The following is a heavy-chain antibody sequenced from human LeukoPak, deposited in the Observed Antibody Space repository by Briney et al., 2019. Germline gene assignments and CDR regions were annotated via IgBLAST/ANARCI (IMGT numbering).Heavy chain of an antibody. J-gene: IGHJ4*02. CDR3: ARGPLGYSSSSYFDY. CDR1: GGTFSSYA. Sequence: VASVKVSCKASGGTFSSYAISWVRQAPGQGLEWMGGIIPIFGTANYAQKFQGRVTITTDESTSTAYMELSSLRSEDTAVYYCARGPLGYSSSSYFDYWGQGTLVTVSS. D-gene: IGHD6-6*01. CDR2: IIPIFGTA. V-gene: IGHV1-69*05.